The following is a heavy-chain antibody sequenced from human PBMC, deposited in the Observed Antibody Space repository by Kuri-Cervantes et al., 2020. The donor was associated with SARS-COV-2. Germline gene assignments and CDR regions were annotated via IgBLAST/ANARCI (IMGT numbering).Heavy chain of an antibody. CDR1: GFTFSGHW. Sequence: GGSLRLSCAASGFTFSGHWIHWVRQAPGKGLVWVSRINPDGSYTNNADSVKGRFTLSRDNAKNMLFLQMNSLRAEDTAVYYCAKNRGDCSSTSCYIGSAFDIWGQGTMVTVSS. V-gene: IGHV3-74*01. D-gene: IGHD2-2*02. CDR3: AKNRGDCSSTSCYIGSAFDI. CDR2: INPDGSYT. J-gene: IGHJ3*02.